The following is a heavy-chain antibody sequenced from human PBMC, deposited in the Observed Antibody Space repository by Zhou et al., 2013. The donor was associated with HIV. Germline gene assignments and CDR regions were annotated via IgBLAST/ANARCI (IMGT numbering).Heavy chain of an antibody. V-gene: IGHV1-18*04. Sequence: QVQLVQSGAEVKKPGASVKVSCKASGYTFTNYGLNWVRQAPGLGLEWMGRISIYNGKTDYEQKFQGRVTMTADTSTRTAYLEVRGLSSDDAAVYYCARVGAGWLQFNALDYWGQGTLVTVSS. D-gene: IGHD5-12*01. CDR2: ISIYNGKT. CDR3: ARVGAGWLQFNALDY. CDR1: GYTFTNYG. J-gene: IGHJ4*02.